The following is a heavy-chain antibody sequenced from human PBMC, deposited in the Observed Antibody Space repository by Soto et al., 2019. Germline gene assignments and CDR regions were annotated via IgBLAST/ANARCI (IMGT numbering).Heavy chain of an antibody. Sequence: PVGSLKISCNGSGYSFTSYWIGWVRQMPGKGLEWMGIIYPGDSDTRYSPSFQGQVTISADKSISTAYLQWSSLKASDTAMYYCARGGAYYYYGMDVWGQGTTVTVSS. CDR2: IYPGDSDT. CDR3: ARGGAYYYYGMDV. V-gene: IGHV5-51*01. J-gene: IGHJ6*02. CDR1: GYSFTSYW. D-gene: IGHD1-26*01.